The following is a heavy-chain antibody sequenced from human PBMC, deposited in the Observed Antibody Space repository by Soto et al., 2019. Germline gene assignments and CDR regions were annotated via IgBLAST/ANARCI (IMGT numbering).Heavy chain of an antibody. J-gene: IGHJ6*03. D-gene: IGHD2-15*01. V-gene: IGHV3-74*01. CDR2: INSDGSVS. CDR3: ARGDCVGGTCYSLAGSFYYYMDV. Sequence: EVQLVESGGGLVQPGGSLRLSCAASGFTFSNYWMYWVRQAPGKGLVWASRINSDGSVSSYADSVKGRLTISRDNVKNTLYLQMDSLRAEDTAVYYCARGDCVGGTCYSLAGSFYYYMDVWGKGTTVTVFS. CDR1: GFTFSNYW.